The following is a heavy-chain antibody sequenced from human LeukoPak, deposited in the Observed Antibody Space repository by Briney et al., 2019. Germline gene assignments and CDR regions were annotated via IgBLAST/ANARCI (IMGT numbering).Heavy chain of an antibody. CDR3: ARDLGHTSGLDY. V-gene: IGHV3-33*01. CDR2: IWYDGSNK. Sequence: GGSLRLPYAASGFTFSSYGMHWVRQAPGKGLEWVAVIWYDGSNKYYADSVKGRFTISRDNSKNTLYLQMNSLRAEDTAVYYCARDLGHTSGLDYWGQRWLVSVSS. CDR1: GFTFSSYG. J-gene: IGHJ4*01. D-gene: IGHD3-10*01.